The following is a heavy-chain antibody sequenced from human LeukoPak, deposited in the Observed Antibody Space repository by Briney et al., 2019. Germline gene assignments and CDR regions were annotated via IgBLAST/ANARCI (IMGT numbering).Heavy chain of an antibody. Sequence: GRSLRLSCAASGFTFSSYGMHWVRQAPGKGLEWVAVMYYDGISKYYADSVKGRFTISRDNYKNTLYLQMNSLRVEDTAVYYCARDFCSGGSCYPDAFDIWGQGTMVTVSS. J-gene: IGHJ3*02. D-gene: IGHD2-15*01. V-gene: IGHV3-33*01. CDR3: ARDFCSGGSCYPDAFDI. CDR1: GFTFSSYG. CDR2: MYYDGISK.